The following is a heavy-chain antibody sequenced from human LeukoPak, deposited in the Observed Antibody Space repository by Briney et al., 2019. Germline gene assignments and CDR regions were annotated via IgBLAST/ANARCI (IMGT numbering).Heavy chain of an antibody. CDR1: GFIFSNYG. CDR3: AVYCSGGCYSGLV. J-gene: IGHJ4*02. D-gene: IGHD2-21*02. Sequence: PGGSLRLSCAASGFIFSNYGMHWVRQAPGKRLEWVAVIWNDGSETFHADSVKGRFRIARDNSKNTLYLQMNSLRAEDTAVYYCAVYCSGGCYSGLVWGQGTLVTVSS. CDR2: IWNDGSET. V-gene: IGHV3-33*01.